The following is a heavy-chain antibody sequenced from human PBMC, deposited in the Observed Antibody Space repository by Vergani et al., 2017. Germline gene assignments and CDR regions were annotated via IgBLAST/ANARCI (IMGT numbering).Heavy chain of an antibody. CDR1: GFTFSSYA. D-gene: IGHD2-8*01. CDR2: ISGSGGST. J-gene: IGHJ4*02. V-gene: IGHV3-23*01. CDR3: AKDWGKYCKNGVCPIDY. Sequence: EVQLLESGGGLVQPGGSLRLSCAASGFTFSSYAMSWVRQAPGKGLEWVSAISGSGGSTYYADSVKGRFTISRDNSKNTLYLQMNSLRAEDTAVYYCAKDWGKYCKNGVCPIDYWGQGTLGTGSS.